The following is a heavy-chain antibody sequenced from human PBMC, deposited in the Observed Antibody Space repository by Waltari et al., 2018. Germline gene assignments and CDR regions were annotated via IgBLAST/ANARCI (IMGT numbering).Heavy chain of an antibody. Sequence: QVQLVQSGAEVKKPGASVKVSCKASGYTFTGYYMHWVRQAPGQGLEWMGRINPNSGGTNYAQKFQGRVTISADKSISTAYLQWSSLKASDTAMYYCARLPRPFVGVVKFWGQGTLVTVSS. V-gene: IGHV1-2*06. CDR3: ARLPRPFVGVVKF. CDR2: INPNSGGT. CDR1: GYTFTGYY. J-gene: IGHJ4*02. D-gene: IGHD3-3*01.